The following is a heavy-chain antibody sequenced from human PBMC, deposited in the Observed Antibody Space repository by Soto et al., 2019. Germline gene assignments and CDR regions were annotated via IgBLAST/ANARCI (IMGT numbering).Heavy chain of an antibody. CDR2: IIPIFGTA. CDR1: GGTFSSYA. Sequence: QVQLVQSGAEVKKPGSSVKVSCKASGGTFSSYAISWVRQAPGQGLEWMGGIIPIFGTANYAPKFQGRVTITADEATSTAYMELGSLRSEDTAVYYCARSITGTVSYYYGMDVWGQGTTVTVSS. CDR3: ARSITGTVSYYYGMDV. J-gene: IGHJ6*02. V-gene: IGHV1-69*12. D-gene: IGHD1-20*01.